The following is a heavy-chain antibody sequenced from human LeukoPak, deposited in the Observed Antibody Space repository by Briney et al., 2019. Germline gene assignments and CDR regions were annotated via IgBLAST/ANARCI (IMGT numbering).Heavy chain of an antibody. Sequence: ASVEVTCKASGYTFTGYYMHWVRQAPGQGLEWMGWINPNSGGTNYAQKFQGRVTMTRDTSISTAYMELSRLRSDDTAVYYCARRVPAAMEEAFDIWGQGTMVTVSS. CDR1: GYTFTGYY. J-gene: IGHJ3*02. D-gene: IGHD2-2*01. CDR2: INPNSGGT. CDR3: ARRVPAAMEEAFDI. V-gene: IGHV1-2*02.